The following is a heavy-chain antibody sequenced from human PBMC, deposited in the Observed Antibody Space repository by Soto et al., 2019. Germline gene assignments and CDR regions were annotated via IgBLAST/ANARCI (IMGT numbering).Heavy chain of an antibody. J-gene: IGHJ3*02. V-gene: IGHV3-23*01. D-gene: IGHD3-22*01. Sequence: GGSLRLSCAASGFTFNNYAINWVRQAPGKGLEWVATISATGGSTYYADSVKGRFTISRDNSKNTLYLQMNSLRAEDTAVYYCARDLTPPPRIVVVTTPGAFDIWGQGTMVPVSS. CDR1: GFTFNNYA. CDR3: ARDLTPPPRIVVVTTPGAFDI. CDR2: ISATGGST.